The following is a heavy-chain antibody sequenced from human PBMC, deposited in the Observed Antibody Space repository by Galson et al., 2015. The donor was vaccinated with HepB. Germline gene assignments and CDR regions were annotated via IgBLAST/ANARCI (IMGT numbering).Heavy chain of an antibody. CDR2: ISWNSGSI. J-gene: IGHJ5*02. CDR1: GFTFDDYA. V-gene: IGHV3-9*01. CDR3: AKDIYDILTGWFDP. Sequence: SLRLSCAASGFTFDDYAMHWVRQAPGKGLEWVSGISWNSGSIGYADSVKGRFTISRDNAKNSLYLQMNSLRAEDTALYYCAKDIYDILTGWFDPWGQGTLVTVSS. D-gene: IGHD3-9*01.